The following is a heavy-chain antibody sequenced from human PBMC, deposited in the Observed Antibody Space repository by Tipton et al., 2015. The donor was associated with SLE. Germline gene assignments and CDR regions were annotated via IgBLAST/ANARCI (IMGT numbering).Heavy chain of an antibody. CDR3: ARESRDSDSGGYYFFFNY. J-gene: IGHJ4*02. CDR1: GASITNYF. D-gene: IGHD3-22*01. CDR2: IFYSGST. Sequence: TLSLTCNVSGASITNYFWTWIRQPPGKGLEWIGYIFYSGSTNYNPTLKSRVTMSLDTTKNQFSLKLNSVTAADTAVYYCARESRDSDSGGYYFFFNYWGQGTLVTVSS. V-gene: IGHV4-59*01.